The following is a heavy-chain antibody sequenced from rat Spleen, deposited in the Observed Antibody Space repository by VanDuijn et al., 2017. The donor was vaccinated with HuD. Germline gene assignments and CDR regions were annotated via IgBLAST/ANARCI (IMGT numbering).Heavy chain of an antibody. V-gene: IGHV5-31*01. CDR3: ARARGSDHYFDF. J-gene: IGHJ2*01. D-gene: IGHD3-2*01. CDR1: GFTFDTYW. CDR2: ITNTGETT. Sequence: EVQLVESGGGLVQPGGSLKLSCVPSGFTFDTYWMTWIRQAPGKGLEWVASITNTGETTYYPDSVKGRFTISRDNAETTLYLQMNSLRSEDTATYYCARARGSDHYFDFWGQGVMVTVSS.